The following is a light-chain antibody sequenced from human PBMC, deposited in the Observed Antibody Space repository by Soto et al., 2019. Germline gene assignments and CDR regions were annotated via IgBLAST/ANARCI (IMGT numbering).Light chain of an antibody. CDR2: AES. CDR1: QSIRSY. V-gene: IGKV1-39*01. Sequence: DIQMTQSPSSLSASVGDRVTITCRASQSIRSYLNWYQQKPGKAPKFLIYAESSLQSGVPSRFSGSGSGTDFTLTISSLQPEDFATYYCQQSYGTPRTFGQGTKVEIK. J-gene: IGKJ1*01. CDR3: QQSYGTPRT.